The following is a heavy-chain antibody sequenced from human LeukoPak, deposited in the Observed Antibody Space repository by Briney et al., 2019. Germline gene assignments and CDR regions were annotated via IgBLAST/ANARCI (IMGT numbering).Heavy chain of an antibody. V-gene: IGHV1-18*01. D-gene: IGHD1-26*01. CDR1: GYTFTSYD. CDR3: ARDLTEWELWKNWFDP. J-gene: IGHJ5*02. Sequence: ASVKVSCKASGYTFTSYDINWVRQAPGQGLEWMGWISAYNGNTNYAQKLQGRVTMTTDTSTSTAYMELRSLRSDDTAVYYCARDLTEWELWKNWFDPWGQGTLVTVSS. CDR2: ISAYNGNT.